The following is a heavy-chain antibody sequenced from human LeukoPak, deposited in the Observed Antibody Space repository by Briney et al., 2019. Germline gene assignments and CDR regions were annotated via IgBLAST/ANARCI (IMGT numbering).Heavy chain of an antibody. CDR2: ISAYNGNT. V-gene: IGHV1-18*01. CDR3: ARDHGVWGSYRSHFDY. J-gene: IGHJ4*02. Sequence: ASVKVSCKASGYTFTSYGISWVRQAPGQGLEWMGWISAYNGNTNYAQKLQGRVTMTTDTSTSTAYMELRSLRSDDTAVYYCARDHGVWGSYRSHFDYWGQGTLVTVSS. CDR1: GYTFTSYG. D-gene: IGHD3-16*02.